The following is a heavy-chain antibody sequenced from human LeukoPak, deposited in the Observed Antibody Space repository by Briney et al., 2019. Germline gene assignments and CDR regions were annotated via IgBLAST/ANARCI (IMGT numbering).Heavy chain of an antibody. Sequence: GGSLRLSCAASGFTFSSYAMNWVRQAPGKGLEWVSIIFGADKNTTYYADSVKGRFTVSRDNSKNTLDLQMTDLRPEDTAIYYCAKRNTMVRGGPCFDYWDQGILVAVSS. CDR3: AKRNTMVRGGPCFDY. D-gene: IGHD3-10*01. CDR1: GFTFSSYA. J-gene: IGHJ4*02. V-gene: IGHV3-23*01. CDR2: IFGADKNTT.